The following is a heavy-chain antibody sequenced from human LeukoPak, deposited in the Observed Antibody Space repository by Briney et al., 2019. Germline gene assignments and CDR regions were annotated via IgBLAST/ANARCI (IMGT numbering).Heavy chain of an antibody. CDR1: GGSISSSSYY. D-gene: IGHD2-2*02. Sequence: SETLSLTCTVSGGSISSSSYYWGWIRQPPGKGLEWIGSIYYSGSTYYNPSLKSRVTISVDTSKNQFSLKLSSVTAADTAVYYCARDLIGCSSVVPAATPAPWGQGTLVTVSS. J-gene: IGHJ5*02. V-gene: IGHV4-39*07. CDR3: ARDLIGCSSVVPAATPAP. CDR2: IYYSGST.